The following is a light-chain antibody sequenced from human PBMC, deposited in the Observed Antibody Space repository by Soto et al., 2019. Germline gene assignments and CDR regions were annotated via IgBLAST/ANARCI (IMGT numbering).Light chain of an antibody. CDR2: GAS. V-gene: IGKV3-20*01. CDR3: QQYGSSPQT. J-gene: IGKJ1*01. Sequence: ENVLTQSPGTLSLSPGERATLSCRASRSVASTHLAWYQQKPGQAPRLLIYGASSRATGIPDRFSGSGSGTDFTLTIDRLEPEDFAVYYCQQYGSSPQTFGQGTKVDIK. CDR1: RSVASTH.